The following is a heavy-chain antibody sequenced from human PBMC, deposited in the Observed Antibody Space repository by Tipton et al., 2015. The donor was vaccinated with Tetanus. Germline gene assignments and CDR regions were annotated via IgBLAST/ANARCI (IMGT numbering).Heavy chain of an antibody. CDR2: VYFSGST. Sequence: TLSLTCTVSGGSVNSYYWSWIRQSPGRGLEWIGYVYFSGSTKYNPSHASRVTISVDTSNNQISLNLNSATAADTAVYYCVRHSGWFNFYRGIDVWGQGTTVTVSS. CDR3: VRHSGWFNFYRGIDV. V-gene: IGHV4-59*08. D-gene: IGHD6-13*01. J-gene: IGHJ6*02. CDR1: GGSVNSYY.